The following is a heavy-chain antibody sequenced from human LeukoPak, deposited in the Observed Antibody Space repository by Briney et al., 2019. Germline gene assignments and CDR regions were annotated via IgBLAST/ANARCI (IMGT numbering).Heavy chain of an antibody. Sequence: ASVKVSCKTSGYTFSGYYMHWVRQAPGQGLEWMGWINPNSGGANYAQKLQGRVTMTRDTSISTAYMELSRLRSDDTAVYYCARDRTKYCSSTSCPLDYWGQGSRSPSPQ. J-gene: IGHJ4*02. CDR1: GYTFSGYY. V-gene: IGHV1-2*02. CDR3: ARDRTKYCSSTSCPLDY. D-gene: IGHD2-2*01. CDR2: INPNSGGA.